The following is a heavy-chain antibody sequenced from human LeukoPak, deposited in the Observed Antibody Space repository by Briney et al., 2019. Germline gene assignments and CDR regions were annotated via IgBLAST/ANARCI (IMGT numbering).Heavy chain of an antibody. J-gene: IGHJ4*02. CDR2: IYSVGST. D-gene: IGHD1-7*01. Sequence: PGGSLRLSCAASGFTVSSNYMSWVRQAPGKGLEWVSVIYSVGSTYYADSVKGRFTISRDNSKNTVYLQMNSLRAEDTAVYYCARERVFNWNYWFDYWGQGTLVTVSS. CDR1: GFTVSSNY. CDR3: ARERVFNWNYWFDY. V-gene: IGHV3-66*01.